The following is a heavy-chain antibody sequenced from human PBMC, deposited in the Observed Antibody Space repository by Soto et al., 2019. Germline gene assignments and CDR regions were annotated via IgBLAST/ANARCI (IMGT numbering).Heavy chain of an antibody. Sequence: QVQLVESGGGVVQPGWSLRLSCVTSGFTFSDYAMHWVRQAPGKGLEWVVVIRPDGSNRYYADSVKGRFTISRDISKNTLYLQMSSLRADDTAVYFCARVGRPQHLLTGFDNWGQGTLVTVSS. J-gene: IGHJ5*02. D-gene: IGHD3-16*01. CDR2: IRPDGSNR. CDR1: GFTFSDYA. CDR3: ARVGRPQHLLTGFDN. V-gene: IGHV3-33*01.